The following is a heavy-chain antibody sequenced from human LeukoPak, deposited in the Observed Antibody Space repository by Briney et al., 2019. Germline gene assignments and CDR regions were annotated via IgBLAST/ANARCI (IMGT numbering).Heavy chain of an antibody. D-gene: IGHD6-13*01. V-gene: IGHV4-39*01. Sequence: SETLSLTCTVSGGSISSSSYYCGWIRQPPGKGLEWIGSIYYSGSTYYNPSLKSRVTISVDTSKNQFSLKLSSVTAADTAVYYCARSPGDSSSGGLNWFYTWGQGTLVTVPS. CDR1: GGSISSSSYY. CDR2: IYYSGST. J-gene: IGHJ5*02. CDR3: ARSPGDSSSGGLNWFYT.